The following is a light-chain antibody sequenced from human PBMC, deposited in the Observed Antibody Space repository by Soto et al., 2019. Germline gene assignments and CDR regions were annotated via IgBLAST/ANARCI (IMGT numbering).Light chain of an antibody. CDR3: PPYDNHPKT. CDR2: DAS. V-gene: IGKV1-33*01. J-gene: IGKJ1*01. Sequence: DIQMTQSPSSLSASVGDRVTITCQASQDISNYLNWYQQKPGKAPKLLIYDASNLETGVPSKFSRTGPETDFTFTTSNLHPEDIATYYRPPYDNHPKTCRQGTQEEIK. CDR1: QDISNY.